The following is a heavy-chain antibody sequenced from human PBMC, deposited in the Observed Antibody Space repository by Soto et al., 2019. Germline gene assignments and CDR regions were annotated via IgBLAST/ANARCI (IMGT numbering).Heavy chain of an antibody. J-gene: IGHJ6*02. Sequence: GGSLRLSCAASGFTFSNAWMSWVRQAPGKGLEWVGRIKSKTDGGTTDYAAPVKGRFTISRDDSKNTLYLQMNSLKTEDTAMYYCTTLYSSSWYSYYYYYYGMDVWGQGTTVTVSS. CDR3: TTLYSSSWYSYYYYYYGMDV. CDR2: IKSKTDGGTT. V-gene: IGHV3-15*01. D-gene: IGHD6-13*01. CDR1: GFTFSNAW.